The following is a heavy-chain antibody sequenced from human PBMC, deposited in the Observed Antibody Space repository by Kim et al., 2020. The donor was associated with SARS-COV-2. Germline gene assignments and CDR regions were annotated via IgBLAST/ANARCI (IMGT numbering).Heavy chain of an antibody. V-gene: IGHV1-3*01. J-gene: IGHJ4*02. D-gene: IGHD2-21*02. CDR3: ARVRSGWVTAIDY. Sequence: KYSQNIQVRVTITRNPSATTANMELSSLRPEDTAVYYCARVRSGWVTAIDYWGQGTLVTVSS.